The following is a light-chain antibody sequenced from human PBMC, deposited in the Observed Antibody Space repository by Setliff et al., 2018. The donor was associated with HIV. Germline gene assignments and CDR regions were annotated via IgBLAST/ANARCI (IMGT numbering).Light chain of an antibody. CDR2: EVK. J-gene: IGLJ1*01. CDR1: SSDVGSYNL. CDR3: SSYTGSDTFDV. V-gene: IGLV2-23*02. Sequence: QSVLTQPASVSGSPGQSITISCTGTSSDVGSYNLVSWYKQHPGRAPKLTIFEVKRRPSGVSNRFSGSKSGNTASLTISGLQAEDEATYFCSSYTGSDTFDVFGTGTKVTVL.